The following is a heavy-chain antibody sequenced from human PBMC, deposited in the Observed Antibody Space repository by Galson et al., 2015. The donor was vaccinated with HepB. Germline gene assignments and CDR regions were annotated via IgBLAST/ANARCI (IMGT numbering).Heavy chain of an antibody. Sequence: SLRLSCAASGFTFSTYTLNWVRLAPGEGLEWVSSISSSSTYKLYGDAVKGRFTVSRDNAKTSLYLQMNSLRAEDTAVYYCATYHYYDNGGTLHYWGQGTLVTVSS. V-gene: IGHV3-21*01. CDR1: GFTFSTYT. CDR2: ISSSSTYK. CDR3: ATYHYYDNGGTLHY. D-gene: IGHD3-22*01. J-gene: IGHJ4*02.